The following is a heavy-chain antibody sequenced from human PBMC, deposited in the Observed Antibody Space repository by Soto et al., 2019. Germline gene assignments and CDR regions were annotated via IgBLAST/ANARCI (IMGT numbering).Heavy chain of an antibody. V-gene: IGHV3-53*04. CDR3: ARHYPYSSSWYFDY. CDR2: IYSGGST. J-gene: IGHJ4*02. D-gene: IGHD6-13*01. Sequence: ESGGGLVQPGGSLRLSCAASGFTVSSNYMSWVRQAPGKGLEWVSVIYSGGSTYYADSVKGRFTISRHNSKNTLYLQMNSLRAEDTAVYYCARHYPYSSSWYFDYWGQGTLVTVSS. CDR1: GFTVSSNY.